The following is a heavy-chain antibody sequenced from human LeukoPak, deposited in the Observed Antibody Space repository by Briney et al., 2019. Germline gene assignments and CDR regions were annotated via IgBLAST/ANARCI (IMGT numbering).Heavy chain of an antibody. V-gene: IGHV3-48*03. J-gene: IGHJ3*02. CDR3: AKGASHWGAFDI. CDR2: ISSSGSTI. Sequence: GGSLRLSCAASGFTFSSYEMNWVRQAPGKGLEWVSYISSSGSTIYYADSVKGRFTISRDNAKNTLYLQMNSLRAEDTAVYYCAKGASHWGAFDIWGQGTMVTVSS. CDR1: GFTFSSYE. D-gene: IGHD7-27*01.